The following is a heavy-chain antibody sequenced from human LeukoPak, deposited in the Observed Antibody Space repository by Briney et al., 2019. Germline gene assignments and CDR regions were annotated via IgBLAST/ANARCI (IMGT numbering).Heavy chain of an antibody. CDR1: GYTFTNFA. J-gene: IGHJ4*02. Sequence: ASVKVSCKASGYTFTNFAINWVRQAPGQGLEWIGWINTTTGNPTYAQGLTGQFVFSLDTSVSTAYLQITSLKTEDIGVYYCARGHDTTGYFAYWGQGSLVTVSS. V-gene: IGHV7-4-1*02. CDR3: ARGHDTTGYFAY. CDR2: INTTTGNP. D-gene: IGHD3-9*01.